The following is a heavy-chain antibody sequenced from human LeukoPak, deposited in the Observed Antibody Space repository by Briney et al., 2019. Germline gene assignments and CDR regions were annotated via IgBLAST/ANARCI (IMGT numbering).Heavy chain of an antibody. V-gene: IGHV3-23*01. D-gene: IGHD5-18*01. Sequence: QPGGSLRLSCAASGFTFSSYAMSWVRQAPGKGLEWVSAISGNGGSTYYADSVKGRFTISRDISKNTLYLQMNSLRAEDTAVYYCAKAGLGYSYGSSLYYFDYWGQGTLVTVSS. CDR3: AKAGLGYSYGSSLYYFDY. CDR2: ISGNGGST. CDR1: GFTFSSYA. J-gene: IGHJ4*02.